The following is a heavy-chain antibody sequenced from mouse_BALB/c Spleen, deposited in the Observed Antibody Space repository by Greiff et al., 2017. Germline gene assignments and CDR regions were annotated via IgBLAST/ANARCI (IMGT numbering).Heavy chain of an antibody. D-gene: IGHD1-1*01. Sequence: DVMLVESGGGLVQPGGSMKLSCVASGFTFSNYWMNWVRQSPEKGLEWVAEIRLKSNNYATHYAESVKGRFTISRDDSKSSVYLQMNNLRAEDTGIYYCTKTTVVARGWYFDVWGAGTTVTVSS. CDR3: TKTTVVARGWYFDV. J-gene: IGHJ1*01. CDR1: GFTFSNYW. V-gene: IGHV6-6*02. CDR2: IRLKSNNYAT.